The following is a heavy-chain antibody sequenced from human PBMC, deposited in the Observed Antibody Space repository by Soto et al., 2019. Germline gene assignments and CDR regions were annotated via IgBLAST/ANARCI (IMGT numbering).Heavy chain of an antibody. J-gene: IGHJ6*03. V-gene: IGHV1-46*03. CDR2: INPNGGST. D-gene: IGHD6-6*01. Sequence: VASVKVSCKASGYTFINYYIHWVRQAPGQGLEWMGVINPNGGSTVYAQKFQDRVTLTRDTSTSTVYVELSSLRSDDTAVYFCVRATAARQRDYSYHYYLHIWGKGTTVTVSS. CDR3: VRATAARQRDYSYHYYLHI. CDR1: GYTFINYY.